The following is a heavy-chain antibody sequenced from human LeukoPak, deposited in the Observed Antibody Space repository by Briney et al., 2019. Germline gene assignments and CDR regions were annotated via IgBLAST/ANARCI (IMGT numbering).Heavy chain of an antibody. CDR1: GFTFSNAW. V-gene: IGHV3-21*01. J-gene: IGHJ3*02. Sequence: PGGSLRLSCAASGFTFSNAWMSWVRQAPGKGLEWVSSITPRGDYIYYADSLKGRFTISRDNAKNSLYLQMNSLRAEDTAVYYCARGLSVVRGVIIRVIDDAFDIWGQGTMVTVSS. CDR3: ARGLSVVRGVIIRVIDDAFDI. CDR2: ITPRGDYI. D-gene: IGHD3-10*01.